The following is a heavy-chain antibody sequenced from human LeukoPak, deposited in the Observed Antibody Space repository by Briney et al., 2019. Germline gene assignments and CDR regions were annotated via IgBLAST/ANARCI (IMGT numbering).Heavy chain of an antibody. D-gene: IGHD6-13*01. J-gene: IGHJ6*03. CDR1: GFTFSSYG. Sequence: GGSLRLSCAASGFTFSSYGMHWVRQAPGKGLEWVAVIWYDGSNKYYADSVKGRFTTSRDNSKNTLYLQMNSLRAEDTAVYYCAKDPSAAGHRDYYYYMDVWGKGTTVTVSS. V-gene: IGHV3-33*06. CDR2: IWYDGSNK. CDR3: AKDPSAAGHRDYYYYMDV.